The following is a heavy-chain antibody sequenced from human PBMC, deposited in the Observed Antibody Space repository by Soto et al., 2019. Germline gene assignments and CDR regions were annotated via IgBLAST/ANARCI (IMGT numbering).Heavy chain of an antibody. V-gene: IGHV1-69*13. CDR2: SIPIFGTA. CDR1: GGTFSSYA. J-gene: IGHJ6*02. D-gene: IGHD3-3*01. Sequence: SVKVSCKASGGTFSSYAISWVRQAPGQGLEWMGGSIPIFGTANYAQKLQGRVTITADESTSTAYMELSSLRSEDTAVYYCASPPSYYDFWSGPKYGMDVWGQGTTVTVSS. CDR3: ASPPSYYDFWSGPKYGMDV.